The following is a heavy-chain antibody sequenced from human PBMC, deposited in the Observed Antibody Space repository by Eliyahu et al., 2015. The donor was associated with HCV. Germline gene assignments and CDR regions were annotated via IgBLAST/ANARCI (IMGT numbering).Heavy chain of an antibody. V-gene: IGHV4-39*01. Sequence: QLQLQESGPGLVKPSETLSLXCTVSGGSISSSSYYWGWIRQPPGKGLEWIGSIYYSGSTYYNPSLKSRVTISVDTSKNQFSLKLSSVTAADTAVYYCARLVGAIRRRFDYWGQGTLVTVSS. D-gene: IGHD1-26*01. CDR1: GGSISSSSYY. CDR3: ARLVGAIRRRFDY. CDR2: IYYSGST. J-gene: IGHJ4*02.